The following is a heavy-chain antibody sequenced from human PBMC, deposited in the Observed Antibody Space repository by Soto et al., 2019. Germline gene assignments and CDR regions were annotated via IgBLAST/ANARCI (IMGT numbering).Heavy chain of an antibody. Sequence: GASVKVSCKASGGTFNSFSIDWVRQAPGQGLEWMGGIIPMSGRPNYAQRFQGRVTFSADKSINTVYMELNSLTREDTAVYYCTRRGRQSANWFDPWGQGTLVTVSS. CDR1: GGTFNSFS. V-gene: IGHV1-69*06. CDR3: TRRGRQSANWFDP. CDR2: IIPMSGRP. J-gene: IGHJ5*02.